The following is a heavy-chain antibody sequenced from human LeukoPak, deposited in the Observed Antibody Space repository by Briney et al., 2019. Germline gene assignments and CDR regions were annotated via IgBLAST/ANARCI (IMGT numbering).Heavy chain of an antibody. CDR1: GFTFSSYG. V-gene: IGHV3-30*03. Sequence: PGGSLRLSCAASGFTFSSYGMHWVRQAPGKGLEWVAVISYDGSNKYYADSVKGRFTISRDNSKNTLYLQMNSLRAEDTAVYYCAAHGPAAGNSDYWGQGTLVTVSS. CDR2: ISYDGSNK. CDR3: AAHGPAAGNSDY. D-gene: IGHD6-13*01. J-gene: IGHJ4*02.